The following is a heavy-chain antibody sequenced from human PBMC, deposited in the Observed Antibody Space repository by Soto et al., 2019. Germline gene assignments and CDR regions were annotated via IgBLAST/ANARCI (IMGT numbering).Heavy chain of an antibody. J-gene: IGHJ4*02. D-gene: IGHD5-12*01. V-gene: IGHV4-59*01. Sequence: LETLSLTCTVSGGSISSYYWSWIRQPPGKGLEWIGYIYYSGSTNYNPSLKSRVTISVDTSKNQFSLKLSSVTAADTAVYYCARGRRDGYNYYFDYWGQGTLVTVSS. CDR2: IYYSGST. CDR3: ARGRRDGYNYYFDY. CDR1: GGSISSYY.